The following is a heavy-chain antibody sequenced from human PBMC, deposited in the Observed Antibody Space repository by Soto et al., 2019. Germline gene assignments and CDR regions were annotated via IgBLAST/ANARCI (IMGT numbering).Heavy chain of an antibody. D-gene: IGHD4-17*01. J-gene: IGHJ3*02. V-gene: IGHV3-21*01. CDR1: GFTFSSYS. CDR2: ISGSSSYI. Sequence: EVQVEESGGGLVKPGGSLRLSRAASGFTFSSYSMNWVRQAPEKGLEWVSCISGSSSYIYYADSVKGRFTISRDNAKNSLYLQMNSLRAEDTAVYYCARTDYGDYVRGAFDIWGQGSMVTVSS. CDR3: ARTDYGDYVRGAFDI.